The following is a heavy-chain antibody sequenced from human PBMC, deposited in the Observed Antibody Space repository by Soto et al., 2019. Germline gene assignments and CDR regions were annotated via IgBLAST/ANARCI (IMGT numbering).Heavy chain of an antibody. CDR1: GFTFSDYY. CDR2: ISSSGSTI. CDR3: ARDYGDYVGGPSTTTDYMDV. V-gene: IGHV3-11*01. D-gene: IGHD4-17*01. Sequence: GGSLRLSCAASGFTFSDYYMSWIRQAPGKGLEWVSYISSSGSTIYYADSVKGRFTTSRDNAKNSLYLQMNSLRAEDTAVYYCARDYGDYVGGPSTTTDYMDVWGEGTTVTVSS. J-gene: IGHJ6*03.